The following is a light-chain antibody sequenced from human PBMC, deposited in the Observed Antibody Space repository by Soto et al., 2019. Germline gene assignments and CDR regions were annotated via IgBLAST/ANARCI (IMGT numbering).Light chain of an antibody. CDR1: RDIGSD. CDR2: AAS. V-gene: IGKV1-39*01. CDR3: QQNYNSPQT. Sequence: QMTQSPSSLSASVGDRITITCRASRDIGSDLSWYQLKPGKPPRLLIYAASSLQSGVPSRFSGSGSGTDFTLTINSLQPEDFATYSCQQNYNSPQTFGQGTKVDIK. J-gene: IGKJ1*01.